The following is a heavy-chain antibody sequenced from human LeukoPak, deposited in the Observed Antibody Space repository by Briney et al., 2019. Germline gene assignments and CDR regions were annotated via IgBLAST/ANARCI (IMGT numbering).Heavy chain of an antibody. CDR3: ARDGPIQLWFFDY. D-gene: IGHD5-18*01. J-gene: IGHJ4*02. CDR1: GFTFSNYW. CDR2: IKQDGSEK. V-gene: IGHV3-7*01. Sequence: GESLRLSCAASGFTFSNYWMNWVRQAPGKGLEWVANIKQDGSEKYYLDSVKGRFTISRDNAKNTLYLQMNSLRAEDTAVYYCARDGPIQLWFFDYWGQGTLVTVSS.